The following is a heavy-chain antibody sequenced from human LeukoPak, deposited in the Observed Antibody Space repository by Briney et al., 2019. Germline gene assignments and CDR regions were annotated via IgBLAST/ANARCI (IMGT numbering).Heavy chain of an antibody. CDR3: ARKPIINNAWYYFDC. CDR1: GGSISSGGYS. V-gene: IGHV4-30-2*06. J-gene: IGHJ4*02. CDR2: VYYSGSA. D-gene: IGHD1/OR15-1a*01. Sequence: PSQTLSHTCAVSGGSISSGGYSWSWIRQSPGQGLEWIGNVYYSGSAYYNPSLKSRVTMSVDTSKNQFSLKLSSVTAADTAVYYCARKPIINNAWYYFDCWGQGILVAVSS.